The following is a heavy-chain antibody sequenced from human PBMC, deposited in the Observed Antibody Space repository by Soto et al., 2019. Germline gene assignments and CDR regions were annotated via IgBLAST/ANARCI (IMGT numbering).Heavy chain of an antibody. CDR2: IIPIFGTT. Sequence: SVKVSCKASGGTFNTYTFSWVRQAPGQGLEWMGSIIPIFGTTNYAQKFQGRVSITADQSTTTTYMELRSLTSHDTALYYCARIPRYSFPTSDPLDNWGQGTLVTVSS. D-gene: IGHD5-18*01. J-gene: IGHJ4*02. CDR3: ARIPRYSFPTSDPLDN. V-gene: IGHV1-69*13. CDR1: GGTFNTYT.